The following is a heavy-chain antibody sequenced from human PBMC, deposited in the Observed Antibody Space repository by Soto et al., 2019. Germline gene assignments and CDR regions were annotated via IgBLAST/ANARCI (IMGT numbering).Heavy chain of an antibody. CDR3: ARDRSLIVGATDIYYYYGMDV. CDR1: GFTVSSYA. V-gene: IGHV3-30-3*01. J-gene: IGHJ6*02. Sequence: GGSLRLSCAASGFTVSSYAMHWVRQAPGKGLEWVAVISYDGSNKYYADSVKGRFTISRDNSKNTLFLQMNSLRAEDTAVYYCARDRSLIVGATDIYYYYGMDVWGQGTTVTVSS. D-gene: IGHD1-26*01. CDR2: ISYDGSNK.